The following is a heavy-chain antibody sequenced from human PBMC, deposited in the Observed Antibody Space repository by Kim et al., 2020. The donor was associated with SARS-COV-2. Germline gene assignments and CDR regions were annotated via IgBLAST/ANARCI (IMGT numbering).Heavy chain of an antibody. J-gene: IGHJ4*02. V-gene: IGHV3-23*01. CDR2: DAS. D-gene: IGHD3-10*01. Sequence: DASDYADSVRGRFTISRDSSKKTLYLQMNSVRAEDSALYYCARVYYVIDYWGQGTQVTVSS. CDR3: ARVYYVIDY.